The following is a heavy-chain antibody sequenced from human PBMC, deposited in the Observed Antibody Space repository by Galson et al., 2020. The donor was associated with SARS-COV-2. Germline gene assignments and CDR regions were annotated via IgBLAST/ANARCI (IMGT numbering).Heavy chain of an antibody. Sequence: SETLSVTCAVSGGSIGSGGYSWSWIRQPPGKGLEWIGYIYYTGSTYYNPSLKSRVTISVDTSKTQFSLKLSSLTAADTAVYYCARDKGLKVDWGQGTLVTVSS. V-gene: IGHV4-30-4*07. CDR1: GGSIGSGGYS. J-gene: IGHJ4*02. CDR2: IYYTGST. CDR3: ARDKGLKVD. D-gene: IGHD1-26*01.